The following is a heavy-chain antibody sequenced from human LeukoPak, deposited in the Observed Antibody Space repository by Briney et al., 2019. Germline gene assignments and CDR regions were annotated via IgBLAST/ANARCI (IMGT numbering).Heavy chain of an antibody. CDR3: AREAVAGTDFDY. CDR2: INPNSGGT. D-gene: IGHD6-19*01. Sequence: ASVKVSCKASGYTFASYGISWVRQAPGQGLEWMGWINPNSGGTNYAQKFQGRVTMTRDTSISTAYMELSRLRSDDTAVYYCAREAVAGTDFDYWGQGTLVTVSS. V-gene: IGHV1-2*02. J-gene: IGHJ4*02. CDR1: GYTFASYG.